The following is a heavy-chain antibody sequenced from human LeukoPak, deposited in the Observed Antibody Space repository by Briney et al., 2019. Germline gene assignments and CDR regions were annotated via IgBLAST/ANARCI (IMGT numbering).Heavy chain of an antibody. Sequence: GGSLRLSCAASGFTFSSYWMSWVRQAPGKGLEWVANIKQDGSEKYYVDSVKGRFTISRDNAKNSLYLQMNSLRAEDTAVYYCAREGSDSGSYYVAYWGQGTLVTVSS. D-gene: IGHD3-10*01. J-gene: IGHJ4*02. V-gene: IGHV3-7*01. CDR2: IKQDGSEK. CDR3: AREGSDSGSYYVAY. CDR1: GFTFSSYW.